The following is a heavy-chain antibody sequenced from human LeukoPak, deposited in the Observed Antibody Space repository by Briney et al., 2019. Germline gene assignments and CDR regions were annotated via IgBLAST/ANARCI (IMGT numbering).Heavy chain of an antibody. J-gene: IGHJ5*02. V-gene: IGHV1-46*01. CDR1: GYTFTSYY. D-gene: IGHD3-22*01. CDR3: ARGTRYYYDSSDQYNWFDP. Sequence: ASVKVSCKASGYTFTSYYMHWVRQAPGQGLERMGIINPSGGSTSYAQKFQGWVTMTRDTSISTAYMELSRLRSDDTAVYYCARGTRYYYDSSDQYNWFDPWGQGTLVTVSS. CDR2: INPSGGST.